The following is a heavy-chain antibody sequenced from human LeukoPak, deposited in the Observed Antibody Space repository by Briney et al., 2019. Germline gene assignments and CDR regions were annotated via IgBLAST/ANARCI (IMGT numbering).Heavy chain of an antibody. CDR3: ARHGQIWGYYGSGSPWALDY. J-gene: IGHJ4*02. D-gene: IGHD3-10*01. CDR1: GGSFSGYY. Sequence: SETLSLTCAVYGGSFSGYYWSWIRQPPGKGLEWIGEINHSGSTNYNPSLKSRVTISVDTSKNQFSLKLSSVTAADTAVYYCARHGQIWGYYGSGSPWALDYWGQGTLVTVSS. V-gene: IGHV4-34*01. CDR2: INHSGST.